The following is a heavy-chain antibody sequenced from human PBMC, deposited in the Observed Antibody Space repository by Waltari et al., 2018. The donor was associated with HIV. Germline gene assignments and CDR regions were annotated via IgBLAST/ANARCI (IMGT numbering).Heavy chain of an antibody. CDR2: LVVGSGNT. CDR3: AADENEDTSY. D-gene: IGHD5-18*01. V-gene: IGHV1-58*01. CDR1: VLNFTTSA. J-gene: IGHJ4*02. Sequence: VLNFTTSAVQWVRQARGQRLEWIGWLVVGSGNTNYAQKFQERVTITRDMSTSTAYMELSSQRSEDTAVYYCAADENEDTSYWGQGTLVTVSS.